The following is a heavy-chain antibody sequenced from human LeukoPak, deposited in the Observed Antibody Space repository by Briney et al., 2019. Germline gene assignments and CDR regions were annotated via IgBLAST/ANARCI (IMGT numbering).Heavy chain of an antibody. D-gene: IGHD2-21*01. J-gene: IGHJ4*02. CDR1: GGTFSSYA. CDR3: ASGGPYGPLILDY. CDR2: IIPIFGTA. Sequence: SVKVSCKASGGTFSSYAISWVRQAPGQGLEWMGGIIPIFGTANYTQKFQGRVTITTDESTSTAYMELSSLRSEDTAVYYCASGGPYGPLILDYWGQGTLVTVSP. V-gene: IGHV1-69*05.